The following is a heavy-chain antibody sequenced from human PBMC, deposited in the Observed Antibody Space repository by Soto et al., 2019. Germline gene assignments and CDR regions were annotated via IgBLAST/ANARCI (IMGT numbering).Heavy chain of an antibody. CDR1: GFTFSSYG. CDR2: ISYDGSNK. V-gene: IGHV3-30*18. CDR3: AKDGLRFLEWLSYFDY. J-gene: IGHJ4*02. D-gene: IGHD3-3*01. Sequence: QVQLVESGGGVVQPGRSLRLSCAASGFTFSSYGMHWVRQAPGKGLEWVAVISYDGSNKYYVDSVKGRFTISRDNSKNTLYLQMNSLRADDTAVYYCAKDGLRFLEWLSYFDYWGQGTLVTVSS.